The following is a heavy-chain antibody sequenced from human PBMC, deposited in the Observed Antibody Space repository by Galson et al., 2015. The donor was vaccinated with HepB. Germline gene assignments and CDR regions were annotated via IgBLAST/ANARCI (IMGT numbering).Heavy chain of an antibody. Sequence: SLRLSCAASGFTFSSYDFHWVRQGTGKGLEWISAIGTIGDTNYPDSVKGRFTISRENDKNSLYLQMNSLRAGDTAVYYCARGRHNNYYDSTGYYMYWGQGTLVTVSS. V-gene: IGHV3-13*01. CDR1: GFTFSSYD. D-gene: IGHD3-22*01. CDR3: ARGRHNNYYDSTGYYMY. CDR2: IGTIGDT. J-gene: IGHJ4*02.